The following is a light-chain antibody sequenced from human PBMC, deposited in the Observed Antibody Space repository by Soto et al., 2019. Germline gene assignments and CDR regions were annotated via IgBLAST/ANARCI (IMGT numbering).Light chain of an antibody. Sequence: DIQMTQSPSTLSASVGARVTITCRASQSISSWLAWYQQRPQEAPTLLIYGASSLESGVPSRFSGSGSGTEFTLTISSVQPTDFATYYCQQYATSSPTFGQGTKLEI. CDR1: QSISSW. CDR2: GAS. J-gene: IGKJ2*01. CDR3: QQYATSSPT. V-gene: IGKV1-5*01.